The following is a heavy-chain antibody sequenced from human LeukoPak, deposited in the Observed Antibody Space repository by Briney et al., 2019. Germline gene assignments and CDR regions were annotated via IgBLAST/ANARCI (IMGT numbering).Heavy chain of an antibody. J-gene: IGHJ6*03. Sequence: PSETLSLTCTVSGYSITRNYYWGWIRQPPGKGLEWIASISHGASTYYNPSLQSRVTMSVDTSKNQFSLKLSSVTAADTAVYYCARAIGYYYYMDVWGKGTTVTISS. V-gene: IGHV4-38-2*02. CDR1: GYSITRNYY. CDR3: ARAIGYYYYMDV. CDR2: ISHGAST.